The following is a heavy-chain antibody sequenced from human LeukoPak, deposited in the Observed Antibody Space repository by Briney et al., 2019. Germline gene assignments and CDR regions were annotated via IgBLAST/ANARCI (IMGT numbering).Heavy chain of an antibody. CDR1: GFTFSSYA. Sequence: AGRSLRLSCAASGFTFSSYAMHWVRQAPGKGLEWVSVISYDGSNKYYADSVKGRFTISRDNSKNTLYLQMNSLRAEDTAVYYCARSIAARLGPSHLAKTEYFQHWGQGTLVTVSS. V-gene: IGHV3-30-3*01. D-gene: IGHD6-6*01. J-gene: IGHJ1*01. CDR3: ARSIAARLGPSHLAKTEYFQH. CDR2: ISYDGSNK.